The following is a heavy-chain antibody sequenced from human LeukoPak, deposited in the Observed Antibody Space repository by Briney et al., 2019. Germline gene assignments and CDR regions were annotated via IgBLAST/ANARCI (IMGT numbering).Heavy chain of an antibody. CDR1: GVSLSSHG. Sequence: GGSLRLSCVVSGVSLSSHGMHWVRQAPGKGLEWLTFTWSDGRSEYYADSVKGRFTVSRDNSKNTVYLQINSLSVEDTAVYYCARDRGNDYFDSWGQGTLVTVSS. J-gene: IGHJ4*02. V-gene: IGHV3-33*01. CDR3: ARDRGNDYFDS. CDR2: TWSDGRSE.